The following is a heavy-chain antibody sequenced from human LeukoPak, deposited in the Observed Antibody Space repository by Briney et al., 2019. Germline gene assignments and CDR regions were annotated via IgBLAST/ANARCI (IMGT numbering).Heavy chain of an antibody. Sequence: GASVKVSCKASGYTFTSYGISWVRQAPGQGLEWMGWISAYNGNTNYAQKLQGRVTMTTDTSTSTAYMELRSLRSDDTAVYYCARASLYSGYVPGDYVSWFDPWGQGTLVTVSS. J-gene: IGHJ5*02. CDR3: ARASLYSGYVPGDYVSWFDP. D-gene: IGHD5-12*01. CDR1: GYTFTSYG. CDR2: ISAYNGNT. V-gene: IGHV1-18*01.